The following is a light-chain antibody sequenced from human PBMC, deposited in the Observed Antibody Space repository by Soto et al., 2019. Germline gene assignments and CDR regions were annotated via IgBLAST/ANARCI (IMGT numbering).Light chain of an antibody. J-gene: IGKJ5*01. CDR1: QSVSRN. CDR2: GAS. V-gene: IGKV3-15*01. CDR3: QQYNNWPST. Sequence: EILMTQSPATLSVSPGERATLSCGASQSVSRNLAWYQKTPGQAPRLLIYGASTRATGIPARLSGSGYGTELTITISSMKFEDFEVYYCQQYNNWPSTFGHGTRLEIK.